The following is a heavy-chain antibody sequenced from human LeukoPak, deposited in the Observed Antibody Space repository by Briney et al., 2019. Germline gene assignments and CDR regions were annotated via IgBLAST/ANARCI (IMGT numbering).Heavy chain of an antibody. CDR2: ISDSGGST. CDR3: AKRSDGYSGFDY. D-gene: IGHD5-18*01. CDR1: GFTFPSYA. Sequence: PGGSLRLSCAASGFTFPSYAMSWVRQAPGKGLNWVSAISDSGGSTYYADSVKGRFTISRDNSKNTLYLQMNRLRAEDTAVYYCAKRSDGYSGFDYWGQGTLVTLSS. J-gene: IGHJ4*02. V-gene: IGHV3-23*01.